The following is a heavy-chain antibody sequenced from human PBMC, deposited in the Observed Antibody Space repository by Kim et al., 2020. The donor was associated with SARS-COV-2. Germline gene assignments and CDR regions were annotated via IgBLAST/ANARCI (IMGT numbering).Heavy chain of an antibody. Sequence: SETLSLTCAVYGGSFSGYYWSWIRQPPGKGLEWIGEINHSGSTNYNPSLKSRVTISVDTSKNQFSLKLSSVTAADTAVYYCARAEFSSSSGSRFDPWGQGTLVTVSS. D-gene: IGHD6-6*01. V-gene: IGHV4-34*01. J-gene: IGHJ5*02. CDR2: INHSGST. CDR1: GGSFSGYY. CDR3: ARAEFSSSSGSRFDP.